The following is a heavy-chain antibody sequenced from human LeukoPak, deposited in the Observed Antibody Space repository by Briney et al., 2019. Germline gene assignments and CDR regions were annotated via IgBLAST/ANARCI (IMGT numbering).Heavy chain of an antibody. V-gene: IGHV3-53*01. Sequence: PGGSLRLSCAASGFTVSSNYISWVRQAPGKGLEWVSVIYSGGSTYYEESVKGRFTISRDKSKNTLYLQMNSLRAEDTAVYYCAREGIAAAGLGNWFDPWGQGTLVTVSS. D-gene: IGHD6-13*01. CDR1: GFTVSSNY. CDR3: AREGIAAAGLGNWFDP. J-gene: IGHJ5*02. CDR2: IYSGGST.